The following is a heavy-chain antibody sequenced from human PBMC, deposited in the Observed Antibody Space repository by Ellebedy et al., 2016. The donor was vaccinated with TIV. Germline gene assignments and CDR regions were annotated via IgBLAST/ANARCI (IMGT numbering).Heavy chain of an antibody. CDR2: IYPGASDT. Sequence: KVSCKGSGYSFTSYWIGWVRQMPGKGLEWMGIIYPGASDTRYSPSVQGQVTISADKSISTASLQRSSLKASDTAMYYCARDGYKIAAAGTRWFDPWGQGTLVTVSS. CDR1: GYSFTSYW. J-gene: IGHJ5*02. CDR3: ARDGYKIAAAGTRWFDP. D-gene: IGHD6-13*01. V-gene: IGHV5-51*01.